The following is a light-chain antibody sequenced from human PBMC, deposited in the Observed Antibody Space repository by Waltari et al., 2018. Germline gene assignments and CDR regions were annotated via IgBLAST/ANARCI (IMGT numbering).Light chain of an antibody. Sequence: DIQMTQSPSSLSASVGDRVTITCRASQSISGSLNWYQQKPGKAPKLPIYAGSSLQRGVPSRFSGSASGTYFTLTISSLQPEDFATYYCLQTYSTPLTFGGGTNVDIK. CDR1: QSISGS. J-gene: IGKJ4*01. V-gene: IGKV1-39*01. CDR2: AGS. CDR3: LQTYSTPLT.